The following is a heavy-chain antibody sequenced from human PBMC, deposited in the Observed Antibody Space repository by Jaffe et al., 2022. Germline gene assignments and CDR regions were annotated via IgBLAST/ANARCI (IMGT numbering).Heavy chain of an antibody. J-gene: IGHJ4*02. V-gene: IGHV4-61*02. D-gene: IGHD6-13*01. CDR3: ARGTWGSSWCFDS. Sequence: QVQLQESGPGLVKPSQTLSLTCTVSGGSISSGSYYWSWIRQPAGKGLEWIGRIYTSGSTEYNPSLKSRVTVSLDTSKKQFSLKLTSVTAADTAVYYCARGTWGSSWCFDSWGQGTLVTVSS. CDR2: IYTSGST. CDR1: GGSISSGSYY.